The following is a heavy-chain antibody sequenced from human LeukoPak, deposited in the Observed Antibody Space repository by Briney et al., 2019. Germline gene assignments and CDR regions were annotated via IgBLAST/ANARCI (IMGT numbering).Heavy chain of an antibody. CDR2: IIPIFGTA. CDR3: ARTVVGATTDDAFDI. V-gene: IGHV1-69*05. Sequence: ASVKVSCKASVGTFSSYAISWVRQAPGQGLEWMGRIIPIFGTANYAQKFQGRVTITTDESTSTAYMELSSLRSEETGVYYCARTVVGATTDDAFDIWGEGAMLTVSS. CDR1: VGTFSSYA. J-gene: IGHJ3*02. D-gene: IGHD1-26*01.